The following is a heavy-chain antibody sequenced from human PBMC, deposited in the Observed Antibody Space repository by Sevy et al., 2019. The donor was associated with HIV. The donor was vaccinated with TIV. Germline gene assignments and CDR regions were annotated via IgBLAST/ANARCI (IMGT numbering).Heavy chain of an antibody. D-gene: IGHD6-6*01. CDR2: ISYTGNT. CDR3: ARDGTQYSSSSVWFDP. CDR1: GGSISSGNYY. Sequence: SETLSLTCTVSGGSISSGNYYWHWIRQPPGKGLEWIGYISYTGNTYYNPSLKSPVTISVDTSNNQFSLRLTSVTAADTAGDFCARDGTQYSSSSVWFDPWGQGTLGTVSS. J-gene: IGHJ5*02. V-gene: IGHV4-30-4*01.